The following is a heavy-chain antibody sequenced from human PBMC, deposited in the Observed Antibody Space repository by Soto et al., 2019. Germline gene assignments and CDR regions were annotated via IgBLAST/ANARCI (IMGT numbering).Heavy chain of an antibody. CDR3: AIPNLRVGPTVFDI. CDR1: GYTFTSYG. J-gene: IGHJ3*02. CDR2: ISAYNGNT. Sequence: ASVKVSFKASGYTFTSYGISWVRQAPGQGLEWMGWISAYNGNTNYAQKLQGRVTMTTDTSTSTAYMELRSLRSDDTAVYYCAIPNLRVGPTVFDIWGQGTMVTVSS. V-gene: IGHV1-18*01. D-gene: IGHD1-26*01.